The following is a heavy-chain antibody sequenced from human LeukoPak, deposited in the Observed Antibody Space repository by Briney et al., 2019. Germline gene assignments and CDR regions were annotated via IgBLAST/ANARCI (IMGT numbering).Heavy chain of an antibody. D-gene: IGHD3-9*01. CDR2: ISAYNGNT. Sequence: ASVKVSCKASGYTFTSYGISWVRQAPGQGLEWMGWISAYNGNTNYAQKLQGRVTMTTDTSTSTAYMELRSLRSDDTAVYYCARIPSRGRDYDILTGFSDYWGQGTLVTVSS. CDR3: ARIPSRGRDYDILTGFSDY. J-gene: IGHJ4*02. CDR1: GYTFTSYG. V-gene: IGHV1-18*01.